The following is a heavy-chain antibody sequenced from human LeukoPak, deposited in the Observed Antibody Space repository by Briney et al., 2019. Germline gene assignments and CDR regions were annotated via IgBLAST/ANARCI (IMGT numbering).Heavy chain of an antibody. CDR3: ARDWTLNY. CDR2: VSFDGDNK. J-gene: IGHJ4*02. Sequence: GRSLRLSCAASGFTFSSYAMHWVRQAPGKGLEWVAVVSFDGDNKYYADSVKDRFTISRDNSQNMLYLQLNSLRAEDTAVYYCARDWTLNYWGQGTLVTVSS. CDR1: GFTFSSYA. D-gene: IGHD3/OR15-3a*01. V-gene: IGHV3-30-3*01.